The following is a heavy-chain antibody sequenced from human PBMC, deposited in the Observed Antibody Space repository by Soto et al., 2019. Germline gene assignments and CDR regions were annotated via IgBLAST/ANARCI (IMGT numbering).Heavy chain of an antibody. CDR1: GFTFSSHA. J-gene: IGHJ6*04. V-gene: IGHV3-23*01. D-gene: IGHD4-17*01. CDR3: AKPASTASNTEYYYYGLDA. CDR2: LSGSGATT. Sequence: EVKLLESGGTLEQPGGSLTLSCAASGFTFSSHAMSWVRQAPGKGLEWVSALSGSGATTYYADSVKGRFTVSRDNSKNTLYLQMNSLRAEDTAVYYCAKPASTASNTEYYYYGLDAWGEGTAVTVSS.